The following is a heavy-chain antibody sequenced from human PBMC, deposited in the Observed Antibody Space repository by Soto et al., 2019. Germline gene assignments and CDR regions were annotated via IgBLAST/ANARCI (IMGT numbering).Heavy chain of an antibody. J-gene: IGHJ4*02. V-gene: IGHV1-18*01. CDR1: GYTFTSYA. D-gene: IGHD3-22*01. CDR2: ISAYNGNT. Sequence: QVQLVQSVAEVKKPGASVKVSCKSSGYTFTSYAMSRVRQAPGQGLEWMGWISAYNGNTNYAQKLQGRVTRTTDTSTSTAYMELRSLRSDDTAVYYCARYASNYYSSVPDYWGQGTLVTVSS. CDR3: ARYASNYYSSVPDY.